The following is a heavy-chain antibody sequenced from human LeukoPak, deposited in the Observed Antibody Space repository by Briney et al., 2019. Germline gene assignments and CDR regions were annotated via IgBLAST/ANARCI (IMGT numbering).Heavy chain of an antibody. D-gene: IGHD1-26*01. CDR2: ISSSSSTI. CDR3: ARGVGAQSANYFDY. Sequence: GGSLRLSCAASGFTFSSYSMNWVRQAPGKGLEWASYISSSSSTIYYADSVKGRFTISRDNAKNSLYLQMNSLRAEDTAVYYCARGVGAQSANYFDYWGQGTLVTVSS. J-gene: IGHJ4*02. CDR1: GFTFSSYS. V-gene: IGHV3-48*01.